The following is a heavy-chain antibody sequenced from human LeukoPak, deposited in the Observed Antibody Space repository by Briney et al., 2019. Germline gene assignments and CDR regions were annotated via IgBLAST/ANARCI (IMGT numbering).Heavy chain of an antibody. CDR1: GCTFTSYY. V-gene: IGHV1-46*01. CDR2: INPSGGST. J-gene: IGHJ4*02. Sequence: PLASVKVSCKASGCTFTSYYMHWVRQAPGQGPEWMGLINPSGGSTSYAQKFQGRVTMTRDTSTSTVYMELSSLRSEDTAVYYCARDPPGVDGDYGYFDYWGQGTLGTVSS. CDR3: ARDPPGVDGDYGYFDY. D-gene: IGHD4-17*01.